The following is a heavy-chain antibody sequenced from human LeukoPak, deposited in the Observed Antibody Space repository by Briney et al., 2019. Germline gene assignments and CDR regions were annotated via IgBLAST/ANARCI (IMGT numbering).Heavy chain of an antibody. V-gene: IGHV3-23*01. D-gene: IGHD3-10*01. J-gene: IGHJ4*02. Sequence: GGSLRLSCAASGFTFSSYAMSWVRQAPGKGLEWVSAVGTAGGDTYYPDSVKGRFTISRDHSKNTLYLQMNRLRAEDTAVYYCAKSFGPGSFFDYWGQGTLVTVSS. CDR3: AKSFGPGSFFDY. CDR1: GFTFSSYA. CDR2: VGTAGGDT.